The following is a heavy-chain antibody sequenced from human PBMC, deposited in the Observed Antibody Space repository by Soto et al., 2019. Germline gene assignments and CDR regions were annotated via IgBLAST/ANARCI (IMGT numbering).Heavy chain of an antibody. CDR1: GYTFTGYY. J-gene: IGHJ5*02. CDR2: INPNSGGT. Sequence: ASVKVSCKASGYTFTGYYMHWVRQAPGQGLEWMGWINPNSGGTNYAQKFQGWVTMTRDTSISTAYMELSRLRSDDTAVYYCARVGGLTGDGKTWFDPWGQGTLVTVSS. CDR3: ARVGGLTGDGKTWFDP. V-gene: IGHV1-2*04. D-gene: IGHD7-27*01.